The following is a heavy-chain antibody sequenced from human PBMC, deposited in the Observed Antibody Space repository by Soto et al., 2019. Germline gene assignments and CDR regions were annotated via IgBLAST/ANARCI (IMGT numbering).Heavy chain of an antibody. V-gene: IGHV3-23*01. CDR3: AKSRIFCRSSFCYGDWFDP. CDR2: ITGSGGTT. J-gene: IGHJ5*02. Sequence: GGSLRLSCAASVFTFSNYVMSWVRQAPGKGLEWVSAITGSGGTTYYADSVKGRFTISRDNSKNTLYLQMNSLRAEDTAVYYCAKSRIFCRSSFCYGDWFDPWGQGTLVTVSS. CDR1: VFTFSNYV. D-gene: IGHD3-9*01.